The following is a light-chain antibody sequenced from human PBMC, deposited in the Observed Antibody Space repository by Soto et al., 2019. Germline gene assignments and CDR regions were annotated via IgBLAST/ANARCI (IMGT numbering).Light chain of an antibody. CDR1: QSIGRF. V-gene: IGKV1-5*01. CDR2: DAS. Sequence: DMQMTQSPSTLSASVGDRVTITCRASQSIGRFLAWYQHQPGKAPKLLIYDASTLESGVPSRFSGTGSGTEFTFSITSLQPEDFGTYYCQQCYTAWTFGQGTKV. CDR3: QQCYTAWT. J-gene: IGKJ1*01.